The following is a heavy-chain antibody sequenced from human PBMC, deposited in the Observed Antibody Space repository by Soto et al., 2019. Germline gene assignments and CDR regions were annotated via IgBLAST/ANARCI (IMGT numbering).Heavy chain of an antibody. V-gene: IGHV1-69*01. CDR3: ASPHPSDIVVVSGYYYYGMDV. Sequence: QVQLVQSGAEVKKPGSSVKVSCKASGGTFSSYAISWVRQAPGQGLEWMGGIIPIFGTANYAQKFQGRVTITADVSTSTAYMELSSLRSEDTAVYYCASPHPSDIVVVSGYYYYGMDVWGQGTTVTVSS. D-gene: IGHD2-2*01. J-gene: IGHJ6*02. CDR1: GGTFSSYA. CDR2: IIPIFGTA.